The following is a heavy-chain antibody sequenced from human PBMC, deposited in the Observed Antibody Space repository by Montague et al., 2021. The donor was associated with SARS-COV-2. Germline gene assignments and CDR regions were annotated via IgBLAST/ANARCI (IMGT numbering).Heavy chain of an antibody. J-gene: IGHJ3*02. V-gene: IGHV4-31*03. CDR3: ARGQGITMIVVVIGAFDI. D-gene: IGHD3-22*01. Sequence: TLSLTCTVSGGSISSGGYYWGWIRQHPGKGLEWIGYIYYSGSTYYNPSLKSRVTISVDTSKNQFSLKLSSVTAADTAVYYCARGQGITMIVVVIGAFDIWGQGTMVTVSS. CDR2: IYYSGST. CDR1: GGSISSGGYY.